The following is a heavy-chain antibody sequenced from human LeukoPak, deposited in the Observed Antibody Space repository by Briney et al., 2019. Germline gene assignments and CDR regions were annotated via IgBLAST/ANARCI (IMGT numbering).Heavy chain of an antibody. V-gene: IGHV3-23*01. J-gene: IGHJ4*02. Sequence: RAGGSLRLSCAASGFTFSSYAMSWVRQAPGKGLEWVSDISRNNDNTHYADSVKGRFTIFRDNSKNTLFLQMNSLRADDTAVYYCAKHSGNYGFDYWGQGTLVTVSS. CDR1: GFTFSSYA. D-gene: IGHD3-10*01. CDR3: AKHSGNYGFDY. CDR2: ISRNNDNT.